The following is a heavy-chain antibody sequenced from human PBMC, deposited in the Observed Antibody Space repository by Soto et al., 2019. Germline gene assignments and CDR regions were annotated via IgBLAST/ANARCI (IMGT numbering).Heavy chain of an antibody. V-gene: IGHV3-15*01. CDR2: IKSKTDGGTT. Sequence: GGSLRLSCAASGFTLSNAWMSWVRQAPGKGLEWVGRIKSKTDGGTTDYAAPVKGRFTISRDDSKNTLYLQMNSLKTEDTAVYYCTTVPGLYCSSTSCYVGYWGQGTLVTVSS. CDR3: TTVPGLYCSSTSCYVGY. CDR1: GFTLSNAW. J-gene: IGHJ4*02. D-gene: IGHD2-2*01.